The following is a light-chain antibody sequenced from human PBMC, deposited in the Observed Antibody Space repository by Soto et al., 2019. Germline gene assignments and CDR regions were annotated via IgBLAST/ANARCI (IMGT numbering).Light chain of an antibody. J-gene: IGKJ2*01. Sequence: DVVMSQSPLSLPVTLGQPASISCRSSQSLVYSDGNTYLNWFQQRPGQSPRRLLYKVSNRDSGVRERVGGSGSGDDFTFKLSRVEGEDLGVYYCMPGRHWPRVGQGTKLDIK. CDR3: MPGRHWPR. CDR2: KVS. V-gene: IGKV2-30*01. CDR1: QSLVYSDGNTY.